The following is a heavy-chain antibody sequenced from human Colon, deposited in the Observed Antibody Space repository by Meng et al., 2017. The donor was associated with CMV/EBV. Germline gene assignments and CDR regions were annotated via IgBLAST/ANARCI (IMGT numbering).Heavy chain of an antibody. V-gene: IGHV1-69*10. D-gene: IGHD1-26*01. Sequence: SVKVSCKASGGTFSSYAISWVRQAPGQGLEWMGGIIPILGIANYAQKFQGRVTITADKSTSTAYMELSSLRSEDTAVYYCTRGYSGIDIYAFDVWGQGTMVTVSS. J-gene: IGHJ3*01. CDR1: GGTFSSYA. CDR2: IIPILGIA. CDR3: TRGYSGIDIYAFDV.